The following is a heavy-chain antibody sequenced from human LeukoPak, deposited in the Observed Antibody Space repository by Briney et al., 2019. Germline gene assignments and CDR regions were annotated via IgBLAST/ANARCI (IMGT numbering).Heavy chain of an antibody. CDR3: ARVKTRGYSYGYLDY. CDR2: TSYDGSNK. V-gene: IGHV3-30-3*01. D-gene: IGHD5-18*01. J-gene: IGHJ4*02. CDR1: GFTFSSYA. Sequence: GGSLRLSCAASGFTFSSYAMHWVRQAPGKGLEWVAVTSYDGSNKYYADSVKGRFTISRDNSKNTLYLQMNSLRAEDTAVYYCARVKTRGYSYGYLDYWGQGTLVTVSS.